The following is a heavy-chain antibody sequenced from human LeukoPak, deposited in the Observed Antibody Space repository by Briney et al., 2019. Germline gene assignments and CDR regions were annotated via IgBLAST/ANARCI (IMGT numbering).Heavy chain of an antibody. J-gene: IGHJ4*02. CDR1: GYTFTSYG. Sequence: AASVKVSCKASGYTFTSYGISWVRQAPGQGLEWMGWISAYNGNTNYAQKLQGRVTMTTDTSTSTAYMELRSLRSDDTAVYYCARDRWHGAVLNYYFDYWGQGTLVTVSS. CDR3: ARDRWHGAVLNYYFDY. CDR2: ISAYNGNT. V-gene: IGHV1-18*01. D-gene: IGHD4-17*01.